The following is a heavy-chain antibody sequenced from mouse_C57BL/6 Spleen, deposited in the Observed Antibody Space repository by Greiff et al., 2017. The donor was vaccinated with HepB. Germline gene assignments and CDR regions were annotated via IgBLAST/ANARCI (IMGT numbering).Heavy chain of an antibody. J-gene: IGHJ4*01. CDR3: ARGGGLYYDYDAVYAMDY. CDR1: GFTFSSYA. D-gene: IGHD2-4*01. CDR2: ISDGGSYT. V-gene: IGHV5-4*01. Sequence: EVQLVESGGGLVKPGGSLKLSCAASGFTFSSYAMSWVRQTPEKRLEWVATISDGGSYTYYPDNVKGRFTISRDNAKNNLYLQMSHLKSEDTAMYYCARGGGLYYDYDAVYAMDYWGQGTSVTVSS.